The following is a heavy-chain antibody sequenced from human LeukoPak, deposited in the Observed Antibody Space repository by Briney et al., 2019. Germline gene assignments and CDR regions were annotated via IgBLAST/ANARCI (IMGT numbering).Heavy chain of an antibody. CDR2: IRYDGSNK. J-gene: IGHJ4*02. CDR1: GFTFSSYG. Sequence: GGSLRLSCGASGFTFSSYGMHWVRQAPGKGLEWVAFIRYDGSNKYYADSVKGRFTISRDNSKNTLYLQMNSLRAEDTAVYYCARAATGNTYGYYYWGQGTLVTVSS. CDR3: ARAATGNTYGYYY. D-gene: IGHD5-18*01. V-gene: IGHV3-30*02.